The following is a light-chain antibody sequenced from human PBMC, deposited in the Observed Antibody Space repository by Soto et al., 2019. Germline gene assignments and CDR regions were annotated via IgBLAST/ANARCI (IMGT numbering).Light chain of an antibody. CDR1: QGIDSS. V-gene: IGKV1D-13*01. J-gene: IGKJ4*01. CDR3: QQFNNYPLT. Sequence: IQMTQSPSSLSASFGDRVTITCRASQGIDSSFAWYQQKPGKAPKLLIYEASILQSGVPSRFSGSRSGTEFTLTISSLQPEDFATYYCQQFNNYPLTFGGGTKVDIK. CDR2: EAS.